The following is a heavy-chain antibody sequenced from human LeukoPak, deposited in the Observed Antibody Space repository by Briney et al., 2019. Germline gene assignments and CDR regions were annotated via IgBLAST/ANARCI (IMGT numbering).Heavy chain of an antibody. CDR1: GFTFSIYS. J-gene: IGHJ4*02. D-gene: IGHD2-2*01. CDR2: IRYDGSYK. Sequence: GGSLRLSCAASGFTFSIYSMNWVCQAPGKGLEWVAFIRYDGSYKYYADSVKGRFTISRDNSKNTLYLQMNSLRADDTAVYYCAKVRYQLLIDYWGRGTLVTVSS. V-gene: IGHV3-30*02. CDR3: AKVRYQLLIDY.